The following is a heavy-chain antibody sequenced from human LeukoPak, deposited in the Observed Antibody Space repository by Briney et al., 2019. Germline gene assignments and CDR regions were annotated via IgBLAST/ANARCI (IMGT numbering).Heavy chain of an antibody. CDR2: INPNSGGT. J-gene: IGHJ4*02. CDR3: ARSPSGWYGDY. D-gene: IGHD6-19*01. V-gene: IGHV1-2*06. Sequence: SVKVSCKASGYTFTDYYMHWVRQAPGQGLEWMGRINPNSGGTSSARKFQGRVTVTRDTSISTVYMELSRLTSDDTAVYYCARSPSGWYGDYWGQGTLVTVSS. CDR1: GYTFTDYY.